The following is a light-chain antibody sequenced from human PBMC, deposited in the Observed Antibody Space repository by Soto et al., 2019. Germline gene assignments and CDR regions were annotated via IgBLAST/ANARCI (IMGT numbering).Light chain of an antibody. CDR2: GAS. J-gene: IGKJ3*01. V-gene: IGKV3-20*01. CDR3: QQYGSSPLFT. Sequence: ETVLRQSPGTLSLSPGERATLSCRASQSVSSSYLAWYQQKPGQAPRLLIYGASSRATGIPDRFSGSGSGTDFTLTISRLEPEDFAVYYCQQYGSSPLFTFGPGTTVDIK. CDR1: QSVSSSY.